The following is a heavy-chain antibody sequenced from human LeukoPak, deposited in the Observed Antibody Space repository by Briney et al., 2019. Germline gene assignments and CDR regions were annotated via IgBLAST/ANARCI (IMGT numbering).Heavy chain of an antibody. D-gene: IGHD6-6*01. CDR3: AREEFQAARIHDH. Sequence: SVKVSCKASGGTFSSYAISWVRQAPGQGLEWMGRIIPILGIANYAQKFQGRVTITADKSTSTAYMELSSLRSEDTAVYYCAREEFQAARIHDHWGQGTLVTVSS. V-gene: IGHV1-69*04. J-gene: IGHJ4*02. CDR1: GGTFSSYA. CDR2: IIPILGIA.